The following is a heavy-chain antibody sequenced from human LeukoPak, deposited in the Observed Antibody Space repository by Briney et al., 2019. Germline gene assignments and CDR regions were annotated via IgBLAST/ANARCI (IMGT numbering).Heavy chain of an antibody. CDR1: GGSIRYYY. Sequence: PSETLSLTCTVSGGSIRYYYWSWIRQSPGKGLEWIGYIYYNGSTNYNPSLKSRVTISVDTSKNQFSLKMSSVTAADTAVYYCARKGGLFDYWGQGRLVTVSS. CDR2: IYYNGST. J-gene: IGHJ4*02. D-gene: IGHD2-15*01. CDR3: ARKGGLFDY. V-gene: IGHV4-59*01.